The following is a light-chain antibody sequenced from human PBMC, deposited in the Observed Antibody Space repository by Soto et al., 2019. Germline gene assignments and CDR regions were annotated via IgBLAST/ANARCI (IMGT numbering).Light chain of an antibody. CDR1: QSISNNY. Sequence: EIVLTQSPGTLSLSPGERATLSCRASQSISNNYLAWYQHRPGQPPRLLLSDAFTRATGIPDRFSGSGSGTDFTLTISRLEPEDFAVYYCQQYGNSLPYTFGQGTKVEIK. CDR3: QQYGNSLPYT. V-gene: IGKV3-20*01. CDR2: DAF. J-gene: IGKJ2*01.